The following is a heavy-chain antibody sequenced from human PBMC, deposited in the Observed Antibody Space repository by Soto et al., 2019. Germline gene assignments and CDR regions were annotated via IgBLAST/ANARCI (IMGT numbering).Heavy chain of an antibody. CDR1: GGSISSTSSY. V-gene: IGHV4-39*01. Sequence: QVLLQESGPGLVKPSETLSLTCPVSGGSISSTSSYWGWIRQLPGQGLEWVACVDYIESTYYKPSLKSRVTISVDTSNIQLSLKLSSVTAADTAVYYCARLPTGGMDVWGQWTTVTVSS. CDR2: VDYIEST. J-gene: IGHJ6*02. CDR3: ARLPTGGMDV.